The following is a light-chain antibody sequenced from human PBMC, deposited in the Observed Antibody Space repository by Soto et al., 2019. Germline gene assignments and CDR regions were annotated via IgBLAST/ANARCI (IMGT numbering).Light chain of an antibody. V-gene: IGKV3-20*01. J-gene: IGKJ2*01. CDR1: QTVRNNY. CDR2: DAS. Sequence: EFVLTQSPGTLSLSPGERATLSCRASQTVRNNYLAWYQQKPGQAPRLLIYDASSRATGIPDRFSGGGSGTDFTLTISRLEPEDFAVYYCQHYGSSPPHTFGQGTKLEIK. CDR3: QHYGSSPPHT.